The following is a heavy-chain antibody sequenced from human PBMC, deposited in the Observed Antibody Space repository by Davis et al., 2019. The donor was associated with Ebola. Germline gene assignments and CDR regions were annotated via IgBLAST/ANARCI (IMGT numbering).Heavy chain of an antibody. J-gene: IGHJ4*02. D-gene: IGHD4-17*01. CDR1: GCTFTGYY. CDR2: INPNSGGT. V-gene: IGHV1-2*06. CDR3: ASGTTVTTGFDN. Sequence: ASVKVSCKASGCTFTGYYMHWVRQAPGQGLEWMGRINPNSGGTNYAQKFQGRVTMTRDTSISTAYMELSSLRSDDTAVYYCASGTTVTTGFDNWGQGTLVTVSS.